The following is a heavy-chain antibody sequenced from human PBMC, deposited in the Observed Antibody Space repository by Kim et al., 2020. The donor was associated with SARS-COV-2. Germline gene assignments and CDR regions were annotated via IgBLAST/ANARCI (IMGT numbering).Heavy chain of an antibody. CDR2: VSANGRTI. J-gene: IGHJ3*02. CDR1: GFSFSSHE. V-gene: IGHV3-48*03. Sequence: GGSLRLSCEASGFSFSSHEINWVRQAPGKGLEWISYVSANGRTIYYADSVKGRFTMSRDNAKNSLYMQMNSLRAEDTAVYYCARETTVSPDALDIWGQGTMVTVS. CDR3: ARETTVSPDALDI. D-gene: IGHD4-17*01.